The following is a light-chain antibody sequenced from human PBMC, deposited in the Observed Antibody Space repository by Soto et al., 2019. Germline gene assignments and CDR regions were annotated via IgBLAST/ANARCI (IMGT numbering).Light chain of an antibody. Sequence: QSALTQPASVSGSPGQSITISCAGTRSDVGGYNYVSWYQQHPGKAPKLMIYEVSNRPSGVSNRFSGSKSGSTSSLTISGLQAEDEADYYYSSYTGSSTPGVFGGGTKLTVL. J-gene: IGLJ3*02. CDR1: RSDVGGYNY. CDR3: SSYTGSSTPGV. V-gene: IGLV2-14*01. CDR2: EVS.